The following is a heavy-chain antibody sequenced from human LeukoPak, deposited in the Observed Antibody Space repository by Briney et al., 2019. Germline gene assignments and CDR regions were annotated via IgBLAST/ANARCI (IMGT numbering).Heavy chain of an antibody. CDR3: VRDWGYDSSGYWQKYFDT. D-gene: IGHD3-22*01. J-gene: IGHJ4*02. Sequence: GGSLRLSCATSGFTFSTFWMHWVRQAPGKGLVWVSRINHDGSSTNYADSVKGRFTISRDNAKNTLYLQMNSLRAEDTAEYYCVRDWGYDSSGYWQKYFDTWGQGTLVTVPS. V-gene: IGHV3-74*01. CDR1: GFTFSTFW. CDR2: INHDGSST.